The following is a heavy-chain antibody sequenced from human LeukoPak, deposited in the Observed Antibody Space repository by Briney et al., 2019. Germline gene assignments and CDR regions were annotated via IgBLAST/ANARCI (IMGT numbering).Heavy chain of an antibody. CDR3: ARDRITIFGVVAYEYYYMDV. CDR1: GFTVSSNY. D-gene: IGHD3-3*01. CDR2: IYSGGST. J-gene: IGHJ6*03. Sequence: GGSLRLSCAASGFTVSSNYMSWVRQAPGKGLEWVSVIYSGGSTYYADSVKGRLTISRDNSKNTLYLQMNSLRAEDTAVYYCARDRITIFGVVAYEYYYMDVWGKGTTVTVSS. V-gene: IGHV3-66*02.